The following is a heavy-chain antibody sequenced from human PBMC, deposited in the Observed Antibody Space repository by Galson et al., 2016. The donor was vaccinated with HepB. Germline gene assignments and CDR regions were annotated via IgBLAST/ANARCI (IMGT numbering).Heavy chain of an antibody. Sequence: SLRLSCAASGFTFSDYYMSWVRQAPGKGLEWLSIISGSSTSIYYADSVKGRFTVSRDNTKNLVYLQTNSLRAEDTAVYYCARDRIPDRYYGLSVWGHGTTVTVSS. V-gene: IGHV3-11*01. CDR2: ISGSSTSI. CDR3: ARDRIPDRYYGLSV. J-gene: IGHJ6*02. D-gene: IGHD1-14*01. CDR1: GFTFSDYY.